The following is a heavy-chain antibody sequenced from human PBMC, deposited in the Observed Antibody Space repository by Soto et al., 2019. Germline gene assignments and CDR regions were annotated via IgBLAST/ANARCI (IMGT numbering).Heavy chain of an antibody. D-gene: IGHD3-22*01. CDR2: IYYSGST. J-gene: IGHJ5*02. V-gene: IGHV4-59*01. Sequence: SETLSLTCTVSGGSITSYYWSWIRQPPGKGLEWIGYIYYSGSTNYNPSLKSRVTISVDTSKNQFSLKLSSVTAADTAVYYCARGYYDSSGYSNWFDPWGQGTLVTVSS. CDR3: ARGYYDSSGYSNWFDP. CDR1: GGSITSYY.